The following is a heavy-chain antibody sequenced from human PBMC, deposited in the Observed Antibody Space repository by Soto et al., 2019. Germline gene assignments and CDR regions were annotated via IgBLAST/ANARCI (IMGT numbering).Heavy chain of an antibody. V-gene: IGHV5-10-1*01. J-gene: IGHJ5*02. D-gene: IGHD3-16*01. Sequence: VQLVQSGPEMKKPGESLRISCEGSGYRFASYWIPWVRQVPGKGLDWMGGIDPLDSQTNYSASFQGHVTFSADKSINTAVLQWRSLRASDSATYFCTRHAVITSGGVIVSHWFDPWGPGTPVTVSS. CDR2: IDPLDSQT. CDR1: GYRFASYW. CDR3: TRHAVITSGGVIVSHWFDP.